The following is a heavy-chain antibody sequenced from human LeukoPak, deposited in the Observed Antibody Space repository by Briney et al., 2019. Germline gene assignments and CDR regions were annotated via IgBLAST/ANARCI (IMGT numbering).Heavy chain of an antibody. CDR1: GFTFRDAW. V-gene: IGHV3-15*01. CDR3: TTDPRD. Sequence: PGGSLRLSCAASGFTFRDAWMSWVPQAPGKGLEWVGRIFSKSEGGTTDYAAPAKGRFTISRDDSKNTVYLQINSLKSEDTAVYYCTTDPRDWGQGTLVTVSS. D-gene: IGHD3-10*01. CDR2: IFSKSEGGTT. J-gene: IGHJ4*02.